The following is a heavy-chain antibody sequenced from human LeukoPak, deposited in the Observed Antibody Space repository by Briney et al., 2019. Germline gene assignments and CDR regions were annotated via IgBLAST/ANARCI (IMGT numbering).Heavy chain of an antibody. V-gene: IGHV3-23*01. D-gene: IGHD3-10*01. CDR1: GFTFSSYA. J-gene: IGHJ4*02. CDR3: ARKSPGYYGSGSYILGDY. Sequence: PGGSLRLSCAASGFTFSSYAMSWVRQAPGKGLEWVSGISGSGGSTFYADSVKGRFTISRDNSKNTLYLQMNSLRAEDTAVYYCARKSPGYYGSGSYILGDYWGQGTLVTVSS. CDR2: ISGSGGST.